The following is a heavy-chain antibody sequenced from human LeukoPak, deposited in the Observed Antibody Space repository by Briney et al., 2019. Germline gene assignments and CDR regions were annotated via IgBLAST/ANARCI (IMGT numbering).Heavy chain of an antibody. V-gene: IGHV1-8*01. CDR1: GYTFTSYD. CDR2: MNPNSGNT. D-gene: IGHD2-2*01. J-gene: IGHJ6*03. CDR3: AWEVGYCSSTSCYLNYYYYYYMDV. Sequence: GASVKVSCKASGYTFTSYDINWVRQATGQGLEWMGWMNPNSGNTGYAQKFQGRVTMTRNTSISTAYMELSSLRSEDTAVYYCAWEVGYCSSTSCYLNYYYYYYMDVWGKGTTVTVSS.